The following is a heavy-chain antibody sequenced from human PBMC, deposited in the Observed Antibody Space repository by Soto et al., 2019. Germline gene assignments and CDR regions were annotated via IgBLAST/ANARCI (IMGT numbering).Heavy chain of an antibody. CDR2: VSRSSSYI. Sequence: EVQLVESGGGLVKPGGSLRLSCAASGFTFSGHTINWVRQAPGKGLEWASSVSRSSSYIYYADSVKGRFTVSRDDAEKSLYLQMNSLRAEDTAIYYCARCMGFDGSGYAFFDSWGQGTQVTVSS. J-gene: IGHJ4*02. CDR1: GFTFSGHT. V-gene: IGHV3-21*01. D-gene: IGHD3-10*01. CDR3: ARCMGFDGSGYAFFDS.